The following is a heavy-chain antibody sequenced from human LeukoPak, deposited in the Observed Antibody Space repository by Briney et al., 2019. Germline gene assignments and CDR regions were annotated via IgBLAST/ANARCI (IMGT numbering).Heavy chain of an antibody. CDR2: IREERGQE. CDR1: GLTVSNHW. CDR3: ASLDTAKQPLANH. V-gene: IGHV3-7*03. J-gene: IGHJ5*02. Sequence: GGSLRLSCVASGLTVSNHWMSWVRQAPGKGLEWVANIREERGQEYYVDSVKGRFTISKNSAKNSLYLQMNTLRVEDTAIYYCASLDTAKQPLANHWGQGTLVTVSS. D-gene: IGHD5-18*01.